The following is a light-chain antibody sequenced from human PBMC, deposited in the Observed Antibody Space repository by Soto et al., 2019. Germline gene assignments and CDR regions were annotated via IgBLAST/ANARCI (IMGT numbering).Light chain of an antibody. J-gene: IGLJ1*01. CDR2: AVS. Sequence: QSALTQPASVSGPPGQSITISCTGTSSDVGGYNYVSWYQQHPGKAPKLMIYAVSNRPSGVSTRFSGSKSGNTASLTISGLQAEDEADYHCSSYTTSSTLLYVFGTGTKLTVL. V-gene: IGLV2-14*01. CDR1: SSDVGGYNY. CDR3: SSYTTSSTLLYV.